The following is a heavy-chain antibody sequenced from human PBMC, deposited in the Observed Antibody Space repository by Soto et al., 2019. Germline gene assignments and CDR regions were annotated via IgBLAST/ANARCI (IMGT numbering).Heavy chain of an antibody. CDR3: PRKYSSGWSVGMDV. V-gene: IGHV5-51*01. D-gene: IGHD6-19*01. Sequence: EMQLVQSGAEVKKPGESLKISCKGSGYNFANYWIVWVRQMPGEGLEWMGITHPGNSETRYNPSFQGQVTISADKSIGSAFLHWSSLKATDTGMYYCPRKYSSGWSVGMDVWGQGTTVTVSS. CDR1: GYNFANYW. J-gene: IGHJ6*02. CDR2: THPGNSET.